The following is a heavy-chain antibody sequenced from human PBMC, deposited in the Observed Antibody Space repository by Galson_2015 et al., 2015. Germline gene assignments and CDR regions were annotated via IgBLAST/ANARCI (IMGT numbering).Heavy chain of an antibody. D-gene: IGHD3-3*01. CDR3: AREVDRLRFLVWLPYSDAFDI. Sequence: SLRLSCAASGFTFSSYRMNWVRQAPGKGLEWVSSISSSSSYIYYADSVKGRFTISRDNAKNSLYLQMNSLRAEDTAVYYCAREVDRLRFLVWLPYSDAFDIWGQGTMVTVSS. J-gene: IGHJ3*02. V-gene: IGHV3-21*01. CDR2: ISSSSSYI. CDR1: GFTFSSYR.